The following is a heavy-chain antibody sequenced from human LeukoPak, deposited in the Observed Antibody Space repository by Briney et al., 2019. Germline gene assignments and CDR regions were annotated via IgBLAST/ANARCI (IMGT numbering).Heavy chain of an antibody. CDR2: IYYSGST. V-gene: IGHV4-31*03. CDR1: GGSINSGDYY. CDR3: AKAPFRGGSTMGWFDP. Sequence: PSQTLSLTCTVSGGSINSGDYYWSWIRQRPGTGLEWIAYIYYSGSTYYNPSLRSRLTISVDTSTNQFSLNLNSVTAADTAVYYCAKAPFRGGSTMGWFDPWGQGALVTVPS. D-gene: IGHD5-12*01. J-gene: IGHJ5*02.